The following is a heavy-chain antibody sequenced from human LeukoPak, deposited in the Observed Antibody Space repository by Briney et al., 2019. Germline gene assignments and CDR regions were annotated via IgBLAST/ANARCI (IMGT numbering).Heavy chain of an antibody. J-gene: IGHJ5*02. CDR2: IKQDGSEK. V-gene: IGHV3-7*01. Sequence: TGGSLRLSCAASGFTFSNYWMNWVRQPPGKGLEWLANIKQDGSEKYYVDSVKGRFSISRDNAKNSLYLQMNSLRGDDTAVYYCATGLCTSSNCYGNWIDPWGRGTLVTVSS. D-gene: IGHD2-2*01. CDR1: GFTFSNYW. CDR3: ATGLCTSSNCYGNWIDP.